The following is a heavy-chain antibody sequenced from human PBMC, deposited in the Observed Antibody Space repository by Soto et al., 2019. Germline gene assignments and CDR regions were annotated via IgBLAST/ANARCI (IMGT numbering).Heavy chain of an antibody. J-gene: IGHJ4*02. CDR2: IWYDGSNK. Sequence: GGSLRLSCAASGFTFSSYGMHWVRQAPGKGLEWVAVIWYDGSNKYYADSVKGRFTISRDNSKNTLYLQMNSLRAEDTAVYYCARAKDYTDRSPFDYWGQGT. CDR3: ARAKDYTDRSPFDY. CDR1: GFTFSSYG. V-gene: IGHV3-33*01. D-gene: IGHD4-4*01.